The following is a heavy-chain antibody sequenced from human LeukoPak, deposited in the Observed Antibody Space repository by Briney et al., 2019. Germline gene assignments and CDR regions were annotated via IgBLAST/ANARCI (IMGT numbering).Heavy chain of an antibody. CDR3: ARDNNNWYGWFDP. V-gene: IGHV4-59*01. J-gene: IGHJ5*02. Sequence: PSETLSLTCTVSGGSNRSYYWSWIRQPPGKGLEWIGYIYYSGSTNYNPSLKSPVTISVDTSQNQFSLKLSSVTAADTAVYYCARDNNNWYGWFDPWGQGTLVTVSS. CDR1: GGSNRSYY. CDR2: IYYSGST. D-gene: IGHD1-1*01.